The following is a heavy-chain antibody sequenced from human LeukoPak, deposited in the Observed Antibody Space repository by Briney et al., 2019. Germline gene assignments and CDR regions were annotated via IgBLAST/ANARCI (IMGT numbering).Heavy chain of an antibody. CDR3: ARDLTMIVVVMGYFDY. CDR2: IYHSGST. CDR1: GYSISSGYY. Sequence: SQTPSLTCAVSGYSISSGYYWGWIRQPPGKGLEWIGSIYHSGSTYYNPSLKSRVTISVDTSKNQFSLKLSSVTAADTAVYYCARDLTMIVVVMGYFDYWGQGTLVTVSS. V-gene: IGHV4-38-2*02. D-gene: IGHD3-22*01. J-gene: IGHJ4*02.